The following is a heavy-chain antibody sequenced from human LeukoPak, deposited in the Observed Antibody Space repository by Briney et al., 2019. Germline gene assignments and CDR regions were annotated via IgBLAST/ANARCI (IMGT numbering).Heavy chain of an antibody. V-gene: IGHV3-11*01. CDR3: AAYTYYDFWRGIGGWFDP. J-gene: IGHJ5*02. CDR1: GFTFSDYY. Sequence: GGSLRLSCAASGFTFSDYYMSWIRQAPGKGLERVSYISSSGSTIYYADSVKGRFTISRDNAKNSLYLQMNSLRAEDTAVYYCAAYTYYDFWRGIGGWFDPWGQGTLVTVSS. D-gene: IGHD3-3*01. CDR2: ISSSGSTI.